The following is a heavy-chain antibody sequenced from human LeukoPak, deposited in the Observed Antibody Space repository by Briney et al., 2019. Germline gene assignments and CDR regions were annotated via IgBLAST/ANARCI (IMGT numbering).Heavy chain of an antibody. Sequence: SETLSLTCAVNGVSFSGYYWTWIRQSPGKGLEWIGEINHSGSTNYNASLKSRVTISEDTSKNQFSLKLSSVTAADTAVYYCARDSYHYDSSGYPANWFDPWGQGTLVTVSS. CDR3: ARDSYHYDSSGYPANWFDP. D-gene: IGHD3-22*01. V-gene: IGHV4-34*01. CDR2: INHSGST. J-gene: IGHJ5*02. CDR1: GVSFSGYY.